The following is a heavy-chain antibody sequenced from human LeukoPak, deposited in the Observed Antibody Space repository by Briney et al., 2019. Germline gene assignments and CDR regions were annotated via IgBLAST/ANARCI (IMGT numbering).Heavy chain of an antibody. CDR1: GFTFSNAW. D-gene: IGHD3-10*01. V-gene: IGHV3-15*01. Sequence: GGSLRPSCAASGFTFSNAWMSWVRQAPGKELEWVGRIKSKTDGGTTDYAAPAKGRFTISRDDSKNTLYLQMNSLKTEDTAVYYCTTDIYRLWFFDYWGQGTLVTVSS. CDR2: IKSKTDGGTT. J-gene: IGHJ4*02. CDR3: TTDIYRLWFFDY.